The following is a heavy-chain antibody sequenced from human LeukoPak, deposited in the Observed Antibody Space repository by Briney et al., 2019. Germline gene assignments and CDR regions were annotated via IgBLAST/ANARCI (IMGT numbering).Heavy chain of an antibody. D-gene: IGHD1-14*01. Sequence: GESLTLSCKGSGYSFTNYWISWVRQMPGKGLEWMGRIDPSDSYTKYSPSFEGHVTISADKSISTAYLQWSSLKASDTAMYYCARHSTSREPYYGMDVWGQGTTVTVSS. V-gene: IGHV5-10-1*01. CDR2: IDPSDSYT. J-gene: IGHJ6*02. CDR3: ARHSTSREPYYGMDV. CDR1: GYSFTNYW.